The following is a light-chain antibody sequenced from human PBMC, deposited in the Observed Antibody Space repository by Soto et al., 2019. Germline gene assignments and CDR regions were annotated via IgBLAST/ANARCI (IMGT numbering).Light chain of an antibody. CDR2: AAS. CDR3: QQSYNSPQT. CDR1: QTIMTY. V-gene: IGKV1-39*01. J-gene: IGKJ1*01. Sequence: DIQMTQSPSSLSASVGDEVTNTCRASQTIMTYLNWYQLKPGKPPRLLIYAASSLQSGVPSRFSGSGSGTDFTLTISSLQPEDFATYSCQQSYNSPQTFGRGTKVDI.